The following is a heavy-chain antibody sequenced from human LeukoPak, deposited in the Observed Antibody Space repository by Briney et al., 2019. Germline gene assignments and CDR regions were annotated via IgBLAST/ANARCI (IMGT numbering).Heavy chain of an antibody. D-gene: IGHD6-19*01. V-gene: IGHV4-4*07. CDR1: GGSISSYY. J-gene: IGHJ3*02. CDR3: ARGQWLVLGNAFDI. CDR2: IYTSGST. Sequence: PSETLSLTCTVSGGSISSYYWSWIRQPAGKGLEWIGRIYTSGSTNYNPSLKSRVTMSVDTSKNQFSLKLSSVTAADTAVYYCARGQWLVLGNAFDIWGQGTMVTVSS.